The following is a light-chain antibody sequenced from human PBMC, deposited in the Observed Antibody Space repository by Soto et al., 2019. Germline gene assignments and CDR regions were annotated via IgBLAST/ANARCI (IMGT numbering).Light chain of an antibody. CDR3: QQYGSSHSIT. J-gene: IGKJ5*01. Sequence: EIVLTQSPATLSVSPGDRATPSCRASQSVTSYLAWYQQKPGQATRLIIYGASSRANGIPDRFSGSGSGTDFTLTISRLEPEDFAVYYCQQYGSSHSITFGQGTRLEIK. CDR2: GAS. CDR1: QSVTSY. V-gene: IGKV3-20*01.